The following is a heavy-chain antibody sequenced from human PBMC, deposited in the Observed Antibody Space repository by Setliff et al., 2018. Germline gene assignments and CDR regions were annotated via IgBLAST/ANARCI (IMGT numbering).Heavy chain of an antibody. Sequence: GGSLRLSCAASGFTLSSYAMSWVRQAPGKGLEWVANIKQDGSEKYYVDSVKGRFTISRDNAKNSLYLQMNSLRAEDTAVYYCARDGGEYWGQGTLVTVSS. CDR2: IKQDGSEK. CDR3: ARDGGEY. CDR1: GFTLSSYA. D-gene: IGHD3-16*01. J-gene: IGHJ4*02. V-gene: IGHV3-7*01.